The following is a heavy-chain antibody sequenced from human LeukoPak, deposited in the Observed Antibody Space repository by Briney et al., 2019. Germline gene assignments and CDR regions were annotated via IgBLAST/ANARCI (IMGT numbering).Heavy chain of an antibody. Sequence: GGSLRLSCAASGFTFSSYEMNWVRQAPGKGLEWVSYISSSGSTIYYADSVKGRFTISRDNAKNSLYLQMNSLRAEDTALYYCAKGSYYYDSSGYSTEFDYWGQGTLVTVSS. D-gene: IGHD3-22*01. CDR3: AKGSYYYDSSGYSTEFDY. CDR2: ISSSGSTI. CDR1: GFTFSSYE. J-gene: IGHJ4*02. V-gene: IGHV3-48*03.